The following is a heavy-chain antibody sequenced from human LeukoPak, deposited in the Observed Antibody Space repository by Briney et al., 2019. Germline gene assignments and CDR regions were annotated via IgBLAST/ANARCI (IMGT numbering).Heavy chain of an antibody. CDR1: GFTFSSYG. J-gene: IGHJ4*02. CDR2: IRYDGSNT. Sequence: GGSLRLSCAASGFTFSSYGMHWVRQDPGKGLEGVAFIRYDGSNTYYADSVKGRFTISRDNSKNTLYLQMNSLRAEDRAVYYCARDSSSSWYDMFFDYWGQGTLVTVSS. D-gene: IGHD6-13*01. V-gene: IGHV3-30*02. CDR3: ARDSSSSWYDMFFDY.